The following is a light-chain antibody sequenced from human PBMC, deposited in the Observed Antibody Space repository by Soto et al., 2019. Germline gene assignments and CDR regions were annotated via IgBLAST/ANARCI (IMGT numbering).Light chain of an antibody. CDR3: QQRSNWWT. CDR1: QSVSGN. J-gene: IGKJ1*01. V-gene: IGKV3-11*01. Sequence: EIVLTQSPATLSLSPGERATLSCRASQSVSGNLAWYQHKPGQAPRLLIYDASNRATGIPARFSGSGSGTDFTLTISSLEPEDFAVYYCQQRSNWWTFGQGTKVEI. CDR2: DAS.